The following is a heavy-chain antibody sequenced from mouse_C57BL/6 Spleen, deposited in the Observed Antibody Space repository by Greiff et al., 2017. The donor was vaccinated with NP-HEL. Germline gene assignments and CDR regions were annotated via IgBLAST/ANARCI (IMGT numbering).Heavy chain of an antibody. CDR3: ARYNGSSPWYFDV. Sequence: EVKLVESGPGLAKPSQTLSLTCSVTGYSITSDYWNWIRKFPGNKLEYMGYISYSGSTYYNPSLKSRISITRDTSKNQYYLQLNSVTTEDTATYYCARYNGSSPWYFDVWGTGTTVTVSS. CDR2: ISYSGST. J-gene: IGHJ1*03. V-gene: IGHV3-8*01. CDR1: GYSITSDY. D-gene: IGHD1-1*01.